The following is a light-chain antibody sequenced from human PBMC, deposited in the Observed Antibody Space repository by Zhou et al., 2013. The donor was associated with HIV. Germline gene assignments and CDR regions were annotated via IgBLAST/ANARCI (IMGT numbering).Light chain of an antibody. Sequence: EIVLTQSPATLSLSPGDRATLSCRASQSVNHYLAWYQQKPGQAPRLLIYDASNRATGIPARFSGSGSGTDFTLTISSLEPEDFAVYYCQQYGSSPLYAFGQGTKLEIK. CDR3: QQYGSSPLYA. J-gene: IGKJ2*01. CDR2: DAS. V-gene: IGKV3-11*01. CDR1: QSVNHY.